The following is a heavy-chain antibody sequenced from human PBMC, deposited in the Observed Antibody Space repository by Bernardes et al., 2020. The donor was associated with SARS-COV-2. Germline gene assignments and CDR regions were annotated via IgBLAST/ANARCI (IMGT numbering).Heavy chain of an antibody. CDR2: ISGPGRT. CDR1: GFTFSHYA. V-gene: IGHV3-23*01. D-gene: IGHD2-8*01. J-gene: IGHJ6*02. CDR3: AKELAYGTTWRDYKYYFGMDV. Sequence: GSLRLSCAASGFTFSHYAMSWVRQAPGKGLEWVSDISGPGRTYYADSVKGRFTISRDNSKNTLYLEMNSLRAEDTAVYYCAKELAYGTTWRDYKYYFGMDVWGQGTTVTVSS.